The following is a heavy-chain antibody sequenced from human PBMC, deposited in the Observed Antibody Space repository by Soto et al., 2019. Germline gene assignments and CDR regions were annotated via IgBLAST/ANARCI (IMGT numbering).Heavy chain of an antibody. V-gene: IGHV3-9*01. J-gene: IGHJ1*01. CDR3: VKDESINWYSGHFRH. CDR1: GFTFKDYA. Sequence: EVQLVESGGGSEQPGGSWSPSCAPPGFTFKDYAMPWVRKVPGKGLEWVPGINWNSVSIGYAASVKGRFAISRDNAKNSLHLQMNSLRAEDTAFYYCVKDESINWYSGHFRHWGQGTLVTVSS. CDR2: INWNSVSI. D-gene: IGHD6-13*01.